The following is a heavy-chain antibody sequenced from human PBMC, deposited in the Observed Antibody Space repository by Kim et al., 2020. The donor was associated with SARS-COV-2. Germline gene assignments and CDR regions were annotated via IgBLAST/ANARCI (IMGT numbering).Heavy chain of an antibody. CDR3: ARDRRIAAALTYYYYGMDV. V-gene: IGHV4-4*02. Sequence: SETLSLTCAVSGGSISSSNWWSWVRQPPGKGLEWIGEIYHSGSTNYNPSLKSRVTISVDKSKNQFSLKLSSVTAADTAVYYCARDRRIAAALTYYYYGMDVWGQGTTVTVSS. CDR1: GGSISSSNW. D-gene: IGHD6-13*01. J-gene: IGHJ6*02. CDR2: IYHSGST.